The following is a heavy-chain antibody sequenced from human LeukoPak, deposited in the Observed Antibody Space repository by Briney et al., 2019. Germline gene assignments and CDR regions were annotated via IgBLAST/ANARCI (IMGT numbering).Heavy chain of an antibody. CDR3: ARVGYDFWSGYPIYYYYYMDV. J-gene: IGHJ6*03. V-gene: IGHV4-59*01. D-gene: IGHD3-3*01. CDR1: GGSISSYY. CDR2: IYYSGST. Sequence: SETLSLTCTVSGGSISSYYWSWIRQPPGKGLEWIGCIYYSGSTNYNPSLKSRVTISVDTSKNQFSLKLSSVTAADTAVYYCARVGYDFWSGYPIYYYYYMDVWGKGTTVTVSS.